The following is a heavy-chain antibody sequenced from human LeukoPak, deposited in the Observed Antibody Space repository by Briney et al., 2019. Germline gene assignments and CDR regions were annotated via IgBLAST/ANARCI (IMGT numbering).Heavy chain of an antibody. Sequence: GGSLRLSCAASGFTFSSYAMSWVRQAPGKGLEWVSAISGSGGSTYYADSVKGRFTISRDNSKNTLYLQMNSLRAEDTAVYSCATEYAIFGVVMNAFDIWGQGTMVTVSS. V-gene: IGHV3-23*01. J-gene: IGHJ3*02. D-gene: IGHD3-3*01. CDR2: ISGSGGST. CDR1: GFTFSSYA. CDR3: ATEYAIFGVVMNAFDI.